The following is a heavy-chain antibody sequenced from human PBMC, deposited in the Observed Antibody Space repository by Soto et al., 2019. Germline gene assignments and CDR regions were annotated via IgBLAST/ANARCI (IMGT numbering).Heavy chain of an antibody. V-gene: IGHV3-9*01. CDR3: ASSSASYYYYYMDV. CDR1: GFTFDDYA. D-gene: IGHD6-6*01. CDR2: ISWNSGSI. J-gene: IGHJ6*03. Sequence: ESGGGLVQPGRSLRLSCAASGFTFDDYAMHWVRQAPGKGLEWVSGISWNSGSIGYADSVKGRFTISRDNAKNSLYLQMNSLRAEDTALYYCASSSASYYYYYMDVWGKGTTVTVSS.